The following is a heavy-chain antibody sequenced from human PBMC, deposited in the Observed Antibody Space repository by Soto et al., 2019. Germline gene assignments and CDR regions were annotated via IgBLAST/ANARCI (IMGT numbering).Heavy chain of an antibody. V-gene: IGHV3-7*02. CDR3: ARGRAVAV. CDR1: VFTFSDYC. J-gene: IGHJ4*02. Sequence: EVQLVASGGGLVQPGGSLRLSCVDSVFTFSDYCMTWVRQAPGKGLEWVDNIKSDGSEKNYVDSVKGRFTISRDNANKSLFLQMNSLRVEYTGIYYCARGRAVAVWGQGTLVIVSS. CDR2: IKSDGSEK. D-gene: IGHD6-19*01.